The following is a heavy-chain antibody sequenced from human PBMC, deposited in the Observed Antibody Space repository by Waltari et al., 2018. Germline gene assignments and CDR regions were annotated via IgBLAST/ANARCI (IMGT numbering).Heavy chain of an antibody. Sequence: EVQLVESGGGLVQPGRSLRLSCTASGFTFGDYAMSWVRQAPGKGLEWVGFIRSKAYGGTTEYAASVKGRFTISRDDSKSIAYLQMNSLKTEDTAVYYCTRDYHYDSGYYYYYYGMDVWGQGTTVTVSS. J-gene: IGHJ6*02. V-gene: IGHV3-49*04. CDR1: GFTFGDYA. CDR3: TRDYHYDSGYYYYYYGMDV. CDR2: IRSKAYGGTT. D-gene: IGHD3-10*01.